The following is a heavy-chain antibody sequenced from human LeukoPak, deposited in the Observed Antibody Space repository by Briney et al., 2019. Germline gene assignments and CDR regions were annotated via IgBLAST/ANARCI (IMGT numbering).Heavy chain of an antibody. V-gene: IGHV4-59*01. Sequence: SETLSLTCTVSGGSISSYYWSWFRQPPGKGREWSGYIYYSGSTNYNPSLKSRVTISVDTSKNQFSLKLSSVTAADTAVYYCARDGDYYDSSGYYPEYFQHWGQGTLVTVSS. CDR2: IYYSGST. CDR1: GGSISSYY. J-gene: IGHJ1*01. CDR3: ARDGDYYDSSGYYPEYFQH. D-gene: IGHD3-22*01.